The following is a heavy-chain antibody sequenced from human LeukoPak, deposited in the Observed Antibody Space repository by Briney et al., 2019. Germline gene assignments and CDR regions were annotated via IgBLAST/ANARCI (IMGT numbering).Heavy chain of an antibody. CDR3: ARDGSGDY. CDR2: ISYDGSNK. V-gene: IGHV3-30*04. CDR1: GFTFSSYA. J-gene: IGHJ4*02. Sequence: GGSLRLSCAASGFTFSSYAMHWVRQAPGKGLEWGAVISYDGSNKYYADSVKGRFTISRDNSKNTLYLQMNSLRAEDTAVYYCARDGSGDYWGQGTLVTVSS.